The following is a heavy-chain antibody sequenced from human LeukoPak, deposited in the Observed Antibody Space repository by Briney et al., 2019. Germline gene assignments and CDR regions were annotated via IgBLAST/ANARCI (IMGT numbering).Heavy chain of an antibody. Sequence: GGSLRLSCAASGFTFSSYAMSWVRQARGKGLEGVANIKQDGSEKYYVDSVKGRFTISIDNAKNSLYMQMNSLRAEDTAVYYCARDSDYGTYYYGMDVWGQGTTVTVSS. CDR3: ARDSDYGTYYYGMDV. CDR1: GFTFSSYA. J-gene: IGHJ6*02. V-gene: IGHV3-7*01. D-gene: IGHD4-17*01. CDR2: IKQDGSEK.